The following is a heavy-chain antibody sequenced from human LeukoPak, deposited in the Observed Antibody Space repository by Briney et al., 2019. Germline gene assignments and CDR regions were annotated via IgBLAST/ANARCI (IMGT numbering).Heavy chain of an antibody. J-gene: IGHJ4*02. CDR2: ISYSGST. Sequence: PSETLSLTCSVSGGSITVYYWNWIRQSPGKGLEWIGSISYSGSTNYNPSLKSRVTVLIDTSKNRFSLKVSSVIAADTAMYYCARGGSRSYTSSTLDYWGQGTLVTVSS. CDR1: GGSITVYY. V-gene: IGHV4-59*12. CDR3: ARGGSRSYTSSTLDY. D-gene: IGHD6-6*01.